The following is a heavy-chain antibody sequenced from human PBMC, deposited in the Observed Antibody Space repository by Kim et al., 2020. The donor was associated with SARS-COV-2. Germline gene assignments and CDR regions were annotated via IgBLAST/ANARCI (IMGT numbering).Heavy chain of an antibody. CDR2: INHSGST. Sequence: SETLSLTCAVYGGSFSGYYWSWIRQPPGKGLEWIGEINHSGSTNYNPSLKSRVTISVDTSKNQFSLKLSSVTAADTAVYYCASRVWPRRLALIWGGMDVWGQGTTVTVSS. V-gene: IGHV4-34*01. CDR3: ASRVWPRRLALIWGGMDV. J-gene: IGHJ6*02. CDR1: GGSFSGYY. D-gene: IGHD3-16*01.